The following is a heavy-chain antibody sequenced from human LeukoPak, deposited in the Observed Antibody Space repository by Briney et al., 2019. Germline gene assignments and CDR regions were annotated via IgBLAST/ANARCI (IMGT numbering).Heavy chain of an antibody. Sequence: GGSLRLSCAASGFTFSSYAMSWVRQAPGKGLEWVPAISGSGGSKYYADSVKGRFTISRDNSKNTLYLQMNSLRAEDTAVYYCVKDVRGSPPSSYSDYWGQGTLVTVSS. D-gene: IGHD3-10*01. V-gene: IGHV3-23*01. CDR3: VKDVRGSPPSSYSDY. J-gene: IGHJ4*02. CDR1: GFTFSSYA. CDR2: ISGSGGSK.